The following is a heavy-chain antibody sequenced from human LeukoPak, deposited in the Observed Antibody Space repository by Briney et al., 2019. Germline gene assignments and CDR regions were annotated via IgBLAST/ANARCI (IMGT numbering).Heavy chain of an antibody. Sequence: PSETLSLTCTVSGGSISSYYWSRIRQPPGKGLEYIGYINYSGSTFYNPSLKSRVTMSVDTSKNQFSVNLSSMTAADTALYYCARLSEQPGYNWFDPWGQGTLVSVSA. D-gene: IGHD6-13*01. J-gene: IGHJ5*02. V-gene: IGHV4-59*04. CDR3: ARLSEQPGYNWFDP. CDR2: INYSGST. CDR1: GGSISSYY.